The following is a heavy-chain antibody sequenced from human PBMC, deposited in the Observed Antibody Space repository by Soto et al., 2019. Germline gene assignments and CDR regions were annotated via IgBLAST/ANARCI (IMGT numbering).Heavy chain of an antibody. CDR3: ARAFFYQGSDSRGYSFDAFDF. Sequence: QVQLVQSGAEVKKPVASVKVSCKASGYTFTSSGMSWVRQAPGQGLEWMGWISAHTGSSEYAQRFQGRVTMTTARSTSTAYMELRSLRSDDTAVYYCARAFFYQGSDSRGYSFDAFDFWGPGTLVTVSS. CDR2: ISAHTGSS. CDR1: GYTFTSSG. D-gene: IGHD3-22*01. J-gene: IGHJ3*01. V-gene: IGHV1-18*01.